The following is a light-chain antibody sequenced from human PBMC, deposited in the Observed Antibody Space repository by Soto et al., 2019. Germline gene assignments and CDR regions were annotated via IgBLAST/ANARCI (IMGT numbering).Light chain of an antibody. CDR1: QSVSNSY. Sequence: EVMLTQSPGTLSLSPGERDTLSCRASQSVSNSYLAWYQQRPGQAPRLLVYHASSRATGIPDRFSGSGSGTDFTLTISRLEPEDFAVFYCQQYAISPITFGQGTRLQIK. CDR3: QQYAISPIT. J-gene: IGKJ5*01. CDR2: HAS. V-gene: IGKV3-20*01.